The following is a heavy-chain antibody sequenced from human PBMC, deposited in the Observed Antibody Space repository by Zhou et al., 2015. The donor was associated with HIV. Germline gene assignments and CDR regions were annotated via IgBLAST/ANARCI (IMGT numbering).Heavy chain of an antibody. CDR1: GGAFSNYA. Sequence: QVQLVQSGAEVKKPGSSVKVSCKASGGAFSNYAFSWVRQAPGQGLEWMGGIIPIFGTANYAQKFQGRVTITADKSTSTAYMELSSLRSEDTAVYYCARDGPAYYDPDWYFDLWGRGTLVTVSS. CDR2: IIPIFGTA. D-gene: IGHD3-3*01. CDR3: ARDGPAYYDPDWYFDL. J-gene: IGHJ2*01. V-gene: IGHV1-69*06.